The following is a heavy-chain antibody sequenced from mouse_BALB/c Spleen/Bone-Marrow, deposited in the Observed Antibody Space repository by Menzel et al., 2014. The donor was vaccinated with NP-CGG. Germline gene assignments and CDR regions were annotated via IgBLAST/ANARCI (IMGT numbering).Heavy chain of an antibody. CDR3: ARDYYGSSYDY. D-gene: IGHD1-1*01. J-gene: IGHJ2*01. V-gene: IGHV1-82*01. CDR2: IYPGDGDT. Sequence: QVQLKESGPELVKPGASVKISCKASGYAFSSSWMNWVKQRPGQGLEWIGRIYPGDGDTNYNGKFKGKATLTADKSSSTAYMQLSSLTSVDSAVYFCARDYYGSSYDYWGQGTTLTVSS. CDR1: GYAFSSSW.